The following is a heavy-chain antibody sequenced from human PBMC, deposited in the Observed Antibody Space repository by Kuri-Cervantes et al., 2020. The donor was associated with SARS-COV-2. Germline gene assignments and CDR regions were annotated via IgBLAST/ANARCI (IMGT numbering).Heavy chain of an antibody. CDR3: AHKGGYSYVNDAFDI. CDR1: GFTFSNAW. J-gene: IGHJ3*02. CDR2: ISGSGGST. V-gene: IGHV3-23*01. Sequence: GESLKISCAASGFTFSNAWMSWFRQAPGKGLEWVSAISGSGGSTYYADSVKGRFTISRDNSKNTLYLQLNSLRAEDTAVYYCAHKGGYSYVNDAFDIWGQGTMVTVSS. D-gene: IGHD5-18*01.